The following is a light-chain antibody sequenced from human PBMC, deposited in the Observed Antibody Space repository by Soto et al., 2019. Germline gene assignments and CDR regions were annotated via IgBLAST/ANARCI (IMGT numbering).Light chain of an antibody. CDR3: QQRTNWPPSIT. CDR2: DAS. Sequence: EIVLTQSPATLSLFPGDTATLSCRASQSVSSYLAWYQQKPGQAPRLLIYDASTRATGVPARFSGSGSGTDFTLTIGSLEPEDFAVYYCQQRTNWPPSITFGQGTRLEIK. J-gene: IGKJ5*01. V-gene: IGKV3-11*01. CDR1: QSVSSY.